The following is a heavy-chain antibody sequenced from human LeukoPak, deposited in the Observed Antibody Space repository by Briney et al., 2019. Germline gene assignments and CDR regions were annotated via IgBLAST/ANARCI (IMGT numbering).Heavy chain of an antibody. V-gene: IGHV5-51*01. Sequence: GESLKISCKASGYNFPKSWIGWVRQMPRKGLEWVAIIYPDDSRTNYSPSFQGHVTISVDRSINTAYLQWSSLRASDTAMYYCARPDYFASHDWGQGTLVTVST. CDR3: ARPDYFASHD. CDR1: GYNFPKSW. J-gene: IGHJ4*02. D-gene: IGHD3-9*01. CDR2: IYPDDSRT.